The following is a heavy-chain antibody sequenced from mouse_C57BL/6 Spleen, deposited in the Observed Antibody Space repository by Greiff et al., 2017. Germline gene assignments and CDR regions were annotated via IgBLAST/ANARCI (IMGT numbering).Heavy chain of an antibody. Sequence: QVQLQQPGAELVKPGASVKLSCKASGYTFTTYWMQWVKQRPGQGLEWIGEIDPSYSYTNYNQKFKGKATLTVDPSSSTAYMQLSSLTSEDSAVYYWARGPYRKFAYWGQGTLVTVSA. CDR3: ARGPYRKFAY. CDR1: GYTFTTYW. CDR2: IDPSYSYT. J-gene: IGHJ3*01. V-gene: IGHV1-50*01. D-gene: IGHD2-10*01.